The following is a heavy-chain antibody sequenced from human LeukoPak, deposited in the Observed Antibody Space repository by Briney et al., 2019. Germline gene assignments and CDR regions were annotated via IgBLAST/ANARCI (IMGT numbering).Heavy chain of an antibody. Sequence: ASVKVSCKASGYTFTSYGISWVRQAPGQGLEWMGWISAYNGNTNYAQKLQGRVTMTTDTSTSTAYMELRSLRSDDTAVYYCARAGYYDILTGYLVEGDFDYWGQGTLVTVSS. D-gene: IGHD3-9*01. J-gene: IGHJ4*02. CDR3: ARAGYYDILTGYLVEGDFDY. V-gene: IGHV1-18*01. CDR1: GYTFTSYG. CDR2: ISAYNGNT.